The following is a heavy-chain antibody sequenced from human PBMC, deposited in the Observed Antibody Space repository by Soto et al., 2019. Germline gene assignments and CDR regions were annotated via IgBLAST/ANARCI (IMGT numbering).Heavy chain of an antibody. CDR2: IRYDGSNK. V-gene: IGHV3-33*01. Sequence: SLRLSCEASGFTFNTYAMHWVRQPPGKGLEWVAVIRYDGSNKYYADSVKGRFTISRDNSDNTLYLQMNSLRAEDTGVYYCARENSHYPRLFDFWGQGTLVTVSS. D-gene: IGHD4-4*01. CDR3: ARENSHYPRLFDF. CDR1: GFTFNTYA. J-gene: IGHJ4*02.